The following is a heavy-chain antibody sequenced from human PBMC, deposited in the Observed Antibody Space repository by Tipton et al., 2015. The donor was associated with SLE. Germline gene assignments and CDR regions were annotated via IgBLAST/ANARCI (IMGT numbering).Heavy chain of an antibody. J-gene: IGHJ3*02. CDR1: GGSFSGYH. CDR3: ARGEDPDPFDS. CDR2: INHSGNT. Sequence: GLVKPSETLSLTCSIYGGSFSGYHWSWIRQPPGKGLEWIGEINHSGNTYYNPSLKSRVTISIDASKNQFSLKLSSVTAADTAVYSCARGEDPDPFDSWGRGTMVTVSS. V-gene: IGHV4-34*09.